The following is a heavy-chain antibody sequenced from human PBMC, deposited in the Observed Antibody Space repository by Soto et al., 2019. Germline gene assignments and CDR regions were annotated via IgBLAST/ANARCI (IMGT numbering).Heavy chain of an antibody. CDR2: IYHSGTT. Sequence: SETLSLTCAVSGDSIISIYHWAWIRQPPGKELEWVASIYHSGTTYYNPSLTSRVTISVDTSKNQFSLKMSSVTAADTAVYYCARYAMVPVDYVDFWGQGTVGTVSS. D-gene: IGHD3-10*01. J-gene: IGHJ4*02. CDR1: GDSIISIYH. V-gene: IGHV4-38-2*01. CDR3: ARYAMVPVDYVDF.